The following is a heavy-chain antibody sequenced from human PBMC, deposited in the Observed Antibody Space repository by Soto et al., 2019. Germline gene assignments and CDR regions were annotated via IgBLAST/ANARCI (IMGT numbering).Heavy chain of an antibody. J-gene: IGHJ6*02. CDR1: GGTFSSYA. Sequence: GASVKVSCKASGGTFSSYAISWVRQAPGQGLEWMGGIIPIFGTANYAQKFQGRVTITADESTSTAYMELSSLRSEDTAVYYCARTTVVTTPNYYGMDVWGQGTTVTRLL. D-gene: IGHD4-17*01. V-gene: IGHV1-69*13. CDR2: IIPIFGTA. CDR3: ARTTVVTTPNYYGMDV.